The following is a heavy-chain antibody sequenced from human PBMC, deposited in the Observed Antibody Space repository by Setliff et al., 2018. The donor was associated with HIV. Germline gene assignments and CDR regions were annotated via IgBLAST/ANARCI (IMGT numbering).Heavy chain of an antibody. CDR2: IRRKTQGGAT. CDR3: TRDKGYAFDI. D-gene: IGHD5-18*01. Sequence: LRLSCTTSGFIFGDYAMTWVRQAPGKGLEWVGFIRRKTQGGATEYAASVKGRVAISRDDSKSIAYLQINSLKTEDTAVYYCTRDKGYAFDIWGQGAMVTVSS. CDR1: GFIFGDYA. V-gene: IGHV3-49*04. J-gene: IGHJ3*02.